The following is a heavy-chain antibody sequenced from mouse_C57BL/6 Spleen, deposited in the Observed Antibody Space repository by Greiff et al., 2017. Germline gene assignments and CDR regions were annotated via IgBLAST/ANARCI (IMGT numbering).Heavy chain of an antibody. CDR2: IDPSDSYN. V-gene: IGHV1-59*01. Sequence: QVQLQQSGAELVRPGTSVKLSCKASGYTFTSYWMHWVKQRPGQGLEWIGVIDPSDSYNKYNQKLKGKATLTVDTSSSTAYMQLRSLTSEDSAVYYCAIGLPLFDYWGQGTTLPVSS. CDR3: AIGLPLFDY. D-gene: IGHD2-2*01. CDR1: GYTFTSYW. J-gene: IGHJ2*01.